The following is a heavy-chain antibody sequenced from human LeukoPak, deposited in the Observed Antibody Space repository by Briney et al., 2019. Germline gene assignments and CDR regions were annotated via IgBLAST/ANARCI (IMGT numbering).Heavy chain of an antibody. D-gene: IGHD3-22*01. Sequence: GGSLRLSCAASGFTFSSYAMNWVRQAPGKGLEWVSVISVSGQSTYYADSAKGRFTISRDISKNTLYLQMNSLRAEDTGVYYCAKNHDSNGYHTDDAFDIWGQGTMVTVSS. CDR2: ISVSGQST. CDR3: AKNHDSNGYHTDDAFDI. V-gene: IGHV3-23*01. CDR1: GFTFSSYA. J-gene: IGHJ3*02.